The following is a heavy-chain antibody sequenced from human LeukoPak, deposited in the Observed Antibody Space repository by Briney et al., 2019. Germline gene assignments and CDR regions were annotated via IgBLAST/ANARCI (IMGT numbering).Heavy chain of an antibody. V-gene: IGHV3-30*18. D-gene: IGHD2-2*01. CDR3: AKDRSGVVVPAAWYLDY. CDR1: GFTFNSYG. Sequence: PGRSLRLSCAASGFTFNSYGMHWVRQAPGKGLEWVAVISYDGSNKYYADSVKGRFTISRDNSKNTLYLPMNSLRAEDTAVYYCAKDRSGVVVPAAWYLDYWGQGTLVTVSS. CDR2: ISYDGSNK. J-gene: IGHJ4*02.